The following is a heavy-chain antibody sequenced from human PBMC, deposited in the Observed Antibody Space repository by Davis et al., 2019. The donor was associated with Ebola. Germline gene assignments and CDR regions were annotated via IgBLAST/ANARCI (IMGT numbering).Heavy chain of an antibody. CDR2: ISGSGGST. Sequence: GESLKISCAASGFTFSSYAMSWVRQAPGKGLEWVSAISGSGGSTYYADSVKGRFTISRDNAKNSLYLQMNSLRAEDTAVYYCARRGSSSYYYYMDVWGKGTTVTVSS. V-gene: IGHV3-23*01. CDR3: ARRGSSSYYYYMDV. CDR1: GFTFSSYA. D-gene: IGHD6-6*01. J-gene: IGHJ6*03.